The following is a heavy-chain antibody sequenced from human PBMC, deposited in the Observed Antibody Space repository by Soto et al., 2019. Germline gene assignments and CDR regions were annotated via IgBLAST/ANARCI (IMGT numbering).Heavy chain of an antibody. CDR1: GYTFTSYG. D-gene: IGHD5-12*01. CDR2: ISAYNGNT. J-gene: IGHJ4*02. V-gene: IGHV1-18*01. Sequence: ASVKVSCKASGYTFTSYGISWVRQAPGQGLEWMGWISAYNGNTNYAQKLQGRVTMTTDTSTSTAYMELRSLRSDDTAVYYCAHLLLGDSGYESTGYWGQGTLVTVSS. CDR3: AHLLLGDSGYESTGY.